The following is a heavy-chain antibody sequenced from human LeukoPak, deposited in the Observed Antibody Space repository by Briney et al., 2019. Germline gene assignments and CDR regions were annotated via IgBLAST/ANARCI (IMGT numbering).Heavy chain of an antibody. V-gene: IGHV3-30*04. CDR1: GFTCSSYA. Sequence: GGYLRLYCAASGFTCSSYAMHWVRQAPGKGLEWVAVISYDGSNKYYADSVKGRFTISRDNSKNTLYLQMNSLRAEDTAVYYCARDGFVGYSYGFFFDYWGQGTLVTVSS. D-gene: IGHD5-18*01. CDR3: ARDGFVGYSYGFFFDY. J-gene: IGHJ4*02. CDR2: ISYDGSNK.